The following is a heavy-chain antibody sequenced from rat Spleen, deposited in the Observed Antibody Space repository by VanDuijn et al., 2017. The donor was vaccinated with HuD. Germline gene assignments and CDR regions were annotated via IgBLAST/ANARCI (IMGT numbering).Heavy chain of an antibody. CDR3: VKDRGEYNNLFDY. J-gene: IGHJ2*01. CDR2: ISYDGSST. CDR1: GFTFTNYG. V-gene: IGHV5-29*01. D-gene: IGHD1-10*01. Sequence: EVQLVESDGGLVQPGRSLKLSCAASGFTFTNYGMHWIRQAPTKGLEWVATISYDGSSTYYRDSVKGRFTISRDDAKNTLFLQMDSLRSEDTATYYCVKDRGEYNNLFDYWGQGVMVTVSS.